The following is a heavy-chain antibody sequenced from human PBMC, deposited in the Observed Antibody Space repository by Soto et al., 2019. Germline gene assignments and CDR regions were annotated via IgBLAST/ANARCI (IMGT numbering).Heavy chain of an antibody. V-gene: IGHV4-34*01. Sequence: PSETLSLTCAVYGGSFSGYYWSWIRQPPGKGLDWIGEINHRGSINYNPSLKSRVSITVDMSNNQFFLRLTSVAAADTAVYYCARGCSDSSGYSYSPVTGAIDSWRRGILVTVSS. CDR1: GGSFSGYY. D-gene: IGHD3-22*01. CDR3: ARGCSDSSGYSYSPVTGAIDS. J-gene: IGHJ4*02. CDR2: INHRGSI.